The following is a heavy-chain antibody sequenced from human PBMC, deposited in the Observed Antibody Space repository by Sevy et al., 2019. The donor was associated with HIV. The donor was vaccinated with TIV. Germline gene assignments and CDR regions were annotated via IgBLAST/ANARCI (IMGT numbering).Heavy chain of an antibody. V-gene: IGHV1-18*01. D-gene: IGHD2-15*01. CDR1: GYTFTSYG. J-gene: IGHJ6*02. Sequence: ASVKVSCKASGYTFTSYGISWVRQAPGQGLEWMGWISAYNGNTNYAQKLQGRVTMTTDTSTSTAYMELRSLRSDDTAVYYCAIDQVVAATLSYYYGMDVWGQGTTVTVS. CDR2: ISAYNGNT. CDR3: AIDQVVAATLSYYYGMDV.